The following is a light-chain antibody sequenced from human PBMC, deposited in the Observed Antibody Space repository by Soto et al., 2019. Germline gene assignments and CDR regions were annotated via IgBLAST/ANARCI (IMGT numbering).Light chain of an antibody. J-gene: IGLJ6*01. CDR2: EVS. Sequence: QSALTQADSVSGSPGQSITISCTGTSSDFGSYNLVSWYQQHPGKAPKLMIYEVSKPPSGISNRFSGSKSGNTASLTISGVQAEYEADYSCCSYACSKTTLIVGTGTKLTVL. CDR3: CSYACSKTTLI. CDR1: SSDFGSYNL. V-gene: IGLV2-23*02.